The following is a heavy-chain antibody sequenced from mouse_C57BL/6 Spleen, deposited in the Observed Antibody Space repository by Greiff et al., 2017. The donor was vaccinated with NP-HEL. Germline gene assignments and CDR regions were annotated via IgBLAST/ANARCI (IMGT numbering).Heavy chain of an antibody. CDR1: GYTFTSYW. V-gene: IGHV1-64*01. J-gene: IGHJ3*01. Sequence: QVQLQQPGAELVKPGASVKLSCKASGYTFTSYWMHWVKQRPGQGLEWIGMIHPNSGSTNYNEKFKSKATLTVDKSSSTAYMQLSSLTSEDSAVYYCARPSTAQAPFAYWGQGTLVTVSA. CDR3: ARPSTAQAPFAY. D-gene: IGHD3-2*02. CDR2: IHPNSGST.